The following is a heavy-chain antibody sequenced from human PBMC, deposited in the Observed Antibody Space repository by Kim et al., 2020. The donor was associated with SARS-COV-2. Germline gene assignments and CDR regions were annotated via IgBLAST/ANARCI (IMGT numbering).Heavy chain of an antibody. CDR3: AKDRKGVWGWGLELDY. CDR2: ISGSGGST. D-gene: IGHD7-27*01. CDR1: GFTFSSYA. V-gene: IGHV3-23*01. Sequence: GGSLRLSCAASGFTFSSYAMSWVRQAPGKGLEWVSAISGSGGSTYYADSVKGRFTISRDNSKNTLYLQMNSLRAEDTAVYYCAKDRKGVWGWGLELDYWGQGTLVTVSS. J-gene: IGHJ4*02.